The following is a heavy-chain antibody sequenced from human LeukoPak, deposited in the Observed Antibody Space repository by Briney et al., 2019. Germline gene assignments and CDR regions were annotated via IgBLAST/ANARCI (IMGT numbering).Heavy chain of an antibody. J-gene: IGHJ4*02. V-gene: IGHV3-23*01. CDR3: AKAFGTNGYFQLPIDF. CDR1: GFTFSSYG. Sequence: PGGSLRLSCAASGFTFSSYGMHWVRQAPGKGLECVSAITGTVATGDPPYYADSVKRRFTISRDNSRNTLYLQLNDLRAEDTAIYYCAKAFGTNGYFQLPIDFWGQGTLVTVSS. CDR2: ITGTVATGDPP. D-gene: IGHD2-8*01.